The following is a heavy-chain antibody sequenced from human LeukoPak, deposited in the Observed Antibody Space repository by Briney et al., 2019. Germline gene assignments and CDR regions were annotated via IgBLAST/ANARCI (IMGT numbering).Heavy chain of an antibody. CDR1: GYSFTNYG. CDR2: ISAYNGNT. D-gene: IGHD1-1*01. V-gene: IGHV1-18*01. Sequence: ASVKVSCKASGYSFTNYGITWVRQAPGQGLEWMGWISAYNGNTNYAQKLQGRVTMTTDTSTDTAYMELSSLRSEDTAVYYCATDQRYNNNRQNDYWGQGTLVTVSS. J-gene: IGHJ4*02. CDR3: ATDQRYNNNRQNDY.